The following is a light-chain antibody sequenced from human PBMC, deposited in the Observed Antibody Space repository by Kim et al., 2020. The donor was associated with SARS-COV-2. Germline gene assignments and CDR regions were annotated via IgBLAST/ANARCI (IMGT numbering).Light chain of an antibody. J-gene: IGKJ3*01. CDR1: QSISSY. CDR3: QQRSSWLFT. V-gene: IGKV3-11*01. Sequence: EIVLTQSPATLSLSPGESATLSCRASQSISSYLAWYQQKHGQAPRLLIADASNRATGIPARFSGSGSGTDFTLTISSLEPEDFAVYYCQQRSSWLFTFGPGTKVDIK. CDR2: DAS.